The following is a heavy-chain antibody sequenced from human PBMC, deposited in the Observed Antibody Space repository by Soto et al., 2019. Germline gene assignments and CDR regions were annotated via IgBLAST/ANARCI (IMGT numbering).Heavy chain of an antibody. J-gene: IGHJ5*02. V-gene: IGHV4-4*02. CDR2: VYHTGDT. D-gene: IGHD2-21*02. Sequence: KASETLSLTCGVSGGTVASSHWWSWVRQSPGRGLEWIGNVYHTGDTNFNPSLQSRVTFSVDKSNNQFSLRLTSVTAADTAVYFCAREIVTAGGNNYFDPWGPGTLVTGSS. CDR1: GGTVASSHW. CDR3: AREIVTAGGNNYFDP.